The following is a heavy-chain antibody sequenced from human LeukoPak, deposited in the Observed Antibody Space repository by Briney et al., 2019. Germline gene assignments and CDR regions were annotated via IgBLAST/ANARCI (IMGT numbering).Heavy chain of an antibody. CDR2: IYYSGST. J-gene: IGHJ4*02. CDR3: ARFFQYSGSNCHYLDY. CDR1: GGSISSYS. V-gene: IGHV4-59*01. Sequence: SETLSLTCTVSGGSISSYSWSWIRQPPGKGLEWIGYIYYSGSTNYNPSLKSRATISIDTSKNQFSLNLNSVTAADTAVYYCARFFQYSGSNCHYLDYWGQGTLVTVSS. D-gene: IGHD2-2*01.